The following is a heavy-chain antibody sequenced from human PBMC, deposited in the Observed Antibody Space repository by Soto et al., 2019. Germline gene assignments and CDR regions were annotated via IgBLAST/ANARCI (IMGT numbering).Heavy chain of an antibody. J-gene: IGHJ4*02. CDR2: INHSGST. CDR1: GGSFNGYY. D-gene: IGHD3-10*01. CDR3: ARSSILVWRQRGSFDF. V-gene: IGHV4-34*01. Sequence: PSETLSLTCAVYGGSFNGYYWSWIRQPPGKGLEWIGEINHSGSTNYNPSLKSRVTISVDTSKNQFSLKLSSVTAADTAGYYCARSSILVWRQRGSFDFWGQGTLVTVSS.